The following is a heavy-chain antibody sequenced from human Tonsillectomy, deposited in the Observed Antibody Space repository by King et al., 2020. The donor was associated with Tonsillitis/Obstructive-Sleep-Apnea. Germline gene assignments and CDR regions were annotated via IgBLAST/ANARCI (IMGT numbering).Heavy chain of an antibody. CDR2: ISTYIGKT. CDR3: ARLTGTMYYYAMDV. J-gene: IGHJ6*02. D-gene: IGHD1-20*01. Sequence: QLVQSGAEVKKPGASVKVSCKASGYTFTSYGFSWVRQAPGQGLEWMGWISTYIGKTNYAQKFQGRVTMTTDTSTSTAYMELRSLRSDDTAVYYCARLTGTMYYYAMDVWGQGTTVTVSS. V-gene: IGHV1-18*01. CDR1: GYTFTSYG.